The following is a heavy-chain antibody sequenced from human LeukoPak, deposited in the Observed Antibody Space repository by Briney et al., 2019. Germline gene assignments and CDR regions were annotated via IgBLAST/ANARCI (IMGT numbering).Heavy chain of an antibody. J-gene: IGHJ6*02. V-gene: IGHV3-30*18. CDR1: GFTFSSYG. D-gene: IGHD2-15*01. CDR2: ISYDGSNK. CDR3: AKDRTPSSYYCYGMDA. Sequence: GGSLRLSCAASGFTFSSYGMHWVRQAPGKGLEWVAVISYDGSNKYYADSVKGRFTISRDNSKNTPYLQMNSLRAEDTAVYYCAKDRTPSSYYCYGMDAWGQGTTVAVSS.